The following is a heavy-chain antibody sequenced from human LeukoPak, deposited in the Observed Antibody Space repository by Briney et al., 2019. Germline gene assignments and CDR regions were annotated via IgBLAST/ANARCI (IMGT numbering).Heavy chain of an antibody. D-gene: IGHD1-20*01. J-gene: IGHJ4*02. V-gene: IGHV1-2*02. CDR2: INPNSVGT. CDR1: GYTFTDYY. Sequence: ASVKVSCKASGYTFTDYYMHWVRQAPGQGLEWMGWINPNSVGTKYAQKFQGRVTMTRDTSINTAYMELSRLTYDDTAVYYCAGLPRDNWNEPLDYWGQGTLVTVSS. CDR3: AGLPRDNWNEPLDY.